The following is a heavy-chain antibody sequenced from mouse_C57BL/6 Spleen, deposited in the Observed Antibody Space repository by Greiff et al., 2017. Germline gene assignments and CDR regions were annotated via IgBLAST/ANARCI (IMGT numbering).Heavy chain of an antibody. CDR2: INPNNGGT. D-gene: IGHD2-1*01. CDR1: GYTFTDYN. J-gene: IGHJ4*01. V-gene: IGHV1-18*01. Sequence: EVQLQQSGPELVKPGASVKIPCKASGYTFTDYNMDWVKQSHGKSLEWIGDINPNNGGTIYNQKFKGKATLTVDKSSSTAYMELRSLTSEDTAVYYCARLVYGNYYYAMDYWGQGTSVTVSS. CDR3: ARLVYGNYYYAMDY.